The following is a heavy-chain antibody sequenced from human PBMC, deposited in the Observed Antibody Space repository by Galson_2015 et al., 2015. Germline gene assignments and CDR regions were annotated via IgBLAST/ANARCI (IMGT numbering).Heavy chain of an antibody. CDR1: GFTFSSYE. V-gene: IGHV3-48*03. CDR2: VSSSGGTI. Sequence: SLRLSCAASGFTFSSYEINWVRQAPGKGLEWVSFVSSSGGTINYAESVKGRFTISRDNAKNSVDLQMNSLRVEDAAVYYCTRVRNTVTTYEAFDIWGQGTLVTVSS. CDR3: TRVRNTVTTYEAFDI. J-gene: IGHJ3*02. D-gene: IGHD4-17*01.